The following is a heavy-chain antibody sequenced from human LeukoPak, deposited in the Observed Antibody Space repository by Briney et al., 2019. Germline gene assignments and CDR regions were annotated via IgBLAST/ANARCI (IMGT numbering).Heavy chain of an antibody. CDR3: ARGGGDIVVVPAAFGFDP. J-gene: IGHJ5*02. CDR2: IYYSGST. D-gene: IGHD2-2*01. Sequence: SETLSLTCTVSGGSISSSSYYWGWIRQPPGKGLEWIGSIYYSGSTYYNPSLKSRVTISVDTSMNQFSLKLSSVTAADTAVYYCARGGGDIVVVPAAFGFDPWGQGTLVTVSS. CDR1: GGSISSSSYY. V-gene: IGHV4-39*07.